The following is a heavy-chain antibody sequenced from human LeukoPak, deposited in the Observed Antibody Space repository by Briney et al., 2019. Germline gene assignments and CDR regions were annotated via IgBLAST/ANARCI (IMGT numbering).Heavy chain of an antibody. J-gene: IGHJ3*02. CDR3: ARVLTYYYDTSRAHDAFDI. Sequence: SETLSLTCAVYGGSFSGYYWSWIRQPPGKGLEWIGEINHSGSTNYNPSLKSRVTISVDTSKNQFSLKLSSVTAADTAVYYCARVLTYYYDTSRAHDAFDIWGQGTMVTVSS. CDR2: INHSGST. D-gene: IGHD3-22*01. CDR1: GGSFSGYY. V-gene: IGHV4-34*01.